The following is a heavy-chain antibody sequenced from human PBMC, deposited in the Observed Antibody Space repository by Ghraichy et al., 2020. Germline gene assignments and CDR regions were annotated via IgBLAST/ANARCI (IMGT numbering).Heavy chain of an antibody. V-gene: IGHV4-38-2*02. J-gene: IGHJ1*01. CDR1: GYSISSGYY. D-gene: IGHD4/OR15-4a*01. Sequence: SETLSLTCSVSGYSISSGYYWGWIRQPPGEGLQWIATIFHSGTTYYNPSLKSRLTISVDTSKNQFSLKLTSVNATDTAMYYCARSTTGGAWYFQHWGQGIQVTVSS. CDR3: ARSTTGGAWYFQH. CDR2: IFHSGTT.